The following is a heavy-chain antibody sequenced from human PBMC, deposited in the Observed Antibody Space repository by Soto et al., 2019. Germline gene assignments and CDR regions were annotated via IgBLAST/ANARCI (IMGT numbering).Heavy chain of an antibody. V-gene: IGHV3-23*01. CDR3: AKDSIMEYGNWFDP. D-gene: IGHD3-16*01. CDR2: LSDSGGIT. J-gene: IGHJ5*02. Sequence: PGGSLRLSCTSSGFSFSSHAMTWARQAPGKGLEWVSGLSDSGGITYYADSVKGRFTISRDNSKNTLYLQMNSLRTEDTAVYYCAKDSIMEYGNWFDPWGQGTLVTVSS. CDR1: GFSFSSHA.